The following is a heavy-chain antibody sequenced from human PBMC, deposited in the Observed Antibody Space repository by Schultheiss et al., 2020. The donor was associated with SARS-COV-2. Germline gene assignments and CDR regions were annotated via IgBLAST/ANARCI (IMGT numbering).Heavy chain of an antibody. CDR2: INHSGST. V-gene: IGHV4-59*08. Sequence: SQTLSLTCSVSGGSISTYYWSWVRQPPGGGLEWIGEINHSGSTNYNPSLKSRVTISVDTSKNQFSLKLSSVTAADTAVYYCARHSFNIAVAAYNWFDPWGQGTLVTVSS. J-gene: IGHJ5*02. CDR3: ARHSFNIAVAAYNWFDP. CDR1: GGSISTYY. D-gene: IGHD6-19*01.